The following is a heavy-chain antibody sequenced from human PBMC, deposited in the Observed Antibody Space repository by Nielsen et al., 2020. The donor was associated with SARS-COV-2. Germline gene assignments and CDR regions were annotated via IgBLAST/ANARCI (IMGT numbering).Heavy chain of an antibody. CDR3: ARVKLDDYGGNSLMNGFDV. V-gene: IGHV4-30-4*01. CDR2: IYYSGHT. J-gene: IGHJ3*01. Sequence: RQPPGKGLEWIGYIYYSGHTYYNPSLKSRITMSVDTSKNQVSLNLSSVTAADTAVYYCARVKLDDYGGNSLMNGFDVWGQGTVVTVSS. D-gene: IGHD4-23*01.